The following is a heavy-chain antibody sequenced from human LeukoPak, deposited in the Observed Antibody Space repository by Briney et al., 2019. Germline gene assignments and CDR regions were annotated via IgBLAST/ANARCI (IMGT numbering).Heavy chain of an antibody. D-gene: IGHD4-11*01. V-gene: IGHV1-2*02. Sequence: ASVKVSCKASGYSLNAYYMHWVRQAPGQGLEWMGWINPSSGGTKYAQKFQGRVTMARDTSISTTYMELSRLTSDDTALYYCERGLGLDYWGQGTLVTVSS. CDR3: ERGLGLDY. CDR2: INPSSGGT. CDR1: GYSLNAYY. J-gene: IGHJ4*02.